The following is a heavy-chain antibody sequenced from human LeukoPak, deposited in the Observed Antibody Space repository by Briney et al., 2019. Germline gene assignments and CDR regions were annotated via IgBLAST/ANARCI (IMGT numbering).Heavy chain of an antibody. CDR2: IYPGDSDT. D-gene: IGHD4-17*01. CDR1: GYSFTSYW. Sequence: GESLKISCKGSGYSFTSYWIGWVRQMPGKGLEWMGIIYPGDSDTRYSPSFRDQVTISADNSISTAYLQWSSLKASDTAMYYCARSVRDGDYGGLYSFGYWGQGTLVTVSS. CDR3: ARSVRDGDYGGLYSFGY. V-gene: IGHV5-51*01. J-gene: IGHJ4*02.